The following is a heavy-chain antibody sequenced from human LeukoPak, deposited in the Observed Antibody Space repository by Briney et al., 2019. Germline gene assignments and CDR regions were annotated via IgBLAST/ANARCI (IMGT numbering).Heavy chain of an antibody. V-gene: IGHV3-66*01. J-gene: IGHJ4*02. CDR2: IYSGGST. Sequence: GGSLRLSCAASGFTFTDAWMSWVRQAPGKGLEWVSVIYSGGSTYYADSVKGRFTISRDNSKNTLYLQMNSLRAEDTAVYYCARAFYYYDSSGKDYWGQGTLVTVSS. CDR3: ARAFYYYDSSGKDY. D-gene: IGHD3-22*01. CDR1: GFTFTDAW.